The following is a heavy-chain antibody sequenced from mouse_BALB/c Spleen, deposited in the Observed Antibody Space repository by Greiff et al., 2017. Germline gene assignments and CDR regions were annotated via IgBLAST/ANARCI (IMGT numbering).Heavy chain of an antibody. V-gene: IGHV1S29*02. J-gene: IGHJ4*01. D-gene: IGHD3-2*01. CDR3: AREDRSGEDYYAMDY. CDR2: IYPYNGGT. CDR1: GYTFTDYN. Sequence: EVQLQQSAPELVKPGASVKISCKASGYTFTDYNMHWVKQSHGKSLEWIGYIYPYNGGTGYNQKFKSKATLTVDNSSSTAYMELRSLTSEDSAVYYCAREDRSGEDYYAMDYWGQGTSVTVSS.